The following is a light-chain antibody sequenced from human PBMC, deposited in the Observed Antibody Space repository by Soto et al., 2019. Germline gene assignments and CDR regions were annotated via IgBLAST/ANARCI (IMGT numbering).Light chain of an antibody. V-gene: IGKV3-20*01. CDR1: QSVSSSY. CDR2: GAS. Sequence: NVLTQSPGTISLSPGERATLSCRASQSVSSSYLAWYQQKPGQAPRPLIYGASSRATGIPDRFSGSGSGTDFTLTISRLEPEDFAVYYCQQYGSSPWTFGQGTKV. CDR3: QQYGSSPWT. J-gene: IGKJ1*01.